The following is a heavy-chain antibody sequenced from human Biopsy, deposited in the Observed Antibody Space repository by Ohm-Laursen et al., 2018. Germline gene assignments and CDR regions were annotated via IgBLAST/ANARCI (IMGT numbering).Heavy chain of an antibody. CDR3: ARPRGTATAIADGIDY. CDR1: GYAFHTYY. CDR2: INPSGRYT. J-gene: IGHJ4*02. V-gene: IGHV1-46*02. D-gene: IGHD2-21*02. Sequence: GASVKVSCKVSGYAFHTYYMHWVRQAPGQGLEWLGYINPSGRYTRNAQSFQGRVTMTRDTSTSTVYMELSGLTSDDTAVYCCARPRGTATAIADGIDYWGQGTLVTVSS.